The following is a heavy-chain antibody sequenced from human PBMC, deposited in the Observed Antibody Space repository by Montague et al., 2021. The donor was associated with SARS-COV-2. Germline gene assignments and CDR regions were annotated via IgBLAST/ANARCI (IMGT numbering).Heavy chain of an antibody. D-gene: IGHD6-19*01. CDR1: GGSISSRSYY. J-gene: IGHJ3*02. CDR2: IYYSGST. V-gene: IGHV4-39*01. Sequence: SETLSLTCTVSGGSISSRSYYWGWIRQPPGKGLEWIGSIYYSGSTYSTPSIKSRVTISVDTSKNQFSLKLSSVTAAATAVYYCASTTVAGDIAFDIWGQGTMVTVSS. CDR3: ASTTVAGDIAFDI.